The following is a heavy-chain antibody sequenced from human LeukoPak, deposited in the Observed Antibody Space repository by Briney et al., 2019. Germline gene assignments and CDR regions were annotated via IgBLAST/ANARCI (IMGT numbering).Heavy chain of an antibody. Sequence: PGRSLRLSCAASGFTFSSYGMHWVRQAPGKGLEWVAVIWYDGSNKYYVDSVQGRFTISRDSSKNTLYLQMSSLRAEDTAVYYCARGDYYDSSGYYFPDAFDIWGQGTMVTVSS. CDR2: IWYDGSNK. V-gene: IGHV3-33*01. J-gene: IGHJ3*02. D-gene: IGHD3-22*01. CDR1: GFTFSSYG. CDR3: ARGDYYDSSGYYFPDAFDI.